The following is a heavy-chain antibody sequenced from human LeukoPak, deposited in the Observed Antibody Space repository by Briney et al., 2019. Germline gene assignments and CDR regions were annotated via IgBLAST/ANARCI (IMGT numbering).Heavy chain of an antibody. CDR3: ARRGYYYRSGTVRGGDSFDF. CDR2: ISAYIGNT. V-gene: IGHV1-18*01. Sequence: ASVKVSCKASGYTFTKYGVSWVRQATGQGLEWMGSISAYIGNTKYAQKFQGRVTMPTDTSTSTAYMELRSLISDDTAVYYCARRGYYYRSGTVRGGDSFDFWGQGTIVSVPT. D-gene: IGHD3-10*01. J-gene: IGHJ3*01. CDR1: GYTFTKYG.